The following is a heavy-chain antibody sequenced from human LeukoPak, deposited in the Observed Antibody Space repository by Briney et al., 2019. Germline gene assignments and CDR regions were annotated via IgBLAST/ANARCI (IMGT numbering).Heavy chain of an antibody. Sequence: GSLRLSCSASGFTFRCYGMHWVRPAPGKGLEWVAVISYDGSNKYYADSVKGRFTISRDNSKNTLYLQMNSLRAEDTAVYYCAKALVGASDYWGQGTLVTVSS. CDR2: ISYDGSNK. CDR1: GFTFRCYG. CDR3: AKALVGASDY. V-gene: IGHV3-30*18. D-gene: IGHD1-26*01. J-gene: IGHJ4*02.